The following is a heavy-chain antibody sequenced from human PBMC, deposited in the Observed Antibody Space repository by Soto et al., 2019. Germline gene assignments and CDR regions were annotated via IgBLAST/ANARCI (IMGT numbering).Heavy chain of an antibody. V-gene: IGHV3-74*01. CDR2: INSAGSST. D-gene: IGHD3-22*01. CDR3: ARAPEIVGANYFDF. CDR1: GFTFSSYW. J-gene: IGHJ4*02. Sequence: GGSLRLSCAASGFTFSSYWMHWVRQAPGKGLVWVSRINSAGSSTTYADSVKGRFTISRDNAKNTLYLQMNSLRADDTAVYYCARAPEIVGANYFDFRGQGSLVTVSS.